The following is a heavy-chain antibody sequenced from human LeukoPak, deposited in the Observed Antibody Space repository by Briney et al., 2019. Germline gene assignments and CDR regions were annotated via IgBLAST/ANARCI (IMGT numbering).Heavy chain of an antibody. J-gene: IGHJ4*02. CDR3: AMIRRSGSPDDY. D-gene: IGHD1-26*01. CDR2: IYYSGST. CDR1: GGSISSSSYY. Sequence: SETLSLTCTVSGGSISSSSYYWGWIRQPPGKGLEWIGSIYYSGSTYYNPSLKSRVTISVDTSKNQFSLKLSSVTAADTSIYYCAMIRRSGSPDDYWGQGTLVTVSS. V-gene: IGHV4-39*07.